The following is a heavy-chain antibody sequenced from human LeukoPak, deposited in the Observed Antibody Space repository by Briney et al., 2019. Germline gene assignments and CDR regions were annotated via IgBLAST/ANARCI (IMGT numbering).Heavy chain of an antibody. V-gene: IGHV4-39*01. D-gene: IGHD1-26*01. CDR2: IYYTGNT. CDR1: GGSISSGDYY. J-gene: IGHJ5*02. Sequence: SSETLSLTCTVSGGSISSGDYYWGWIRQPPGKGLEWIGHIYYTGNTFYNPSLKSRVTISVDTSKDQFSLRLSSVTAADTAVYYCARRSGSYSSRWFDPWGQGTLVTVSS. CDR3: ARRSGSYSSRWFDP.